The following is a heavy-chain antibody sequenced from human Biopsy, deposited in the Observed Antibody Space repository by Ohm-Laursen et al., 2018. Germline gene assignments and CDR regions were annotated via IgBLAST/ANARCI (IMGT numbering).Heavy chain of an antibody. CDR3: ARGMRSSGWPYFDS. Sequence: SETLSLTCTVSGDSVSSGSFYWTWIRQPPGQGREYIGYIYDRGSTANYNPSLESRVTMSVDMPKNQFSLKLSSVTAADTAIYYCARGMRSSGWPYFDSWGQGTLVTVSS. CDR2: IYDRGSTA. CDR1: GDSVSSGSFY. J-gene: IGHJ4*02. V-gene: IGHV4-61*01. D-gene: IGHD6-19*01.